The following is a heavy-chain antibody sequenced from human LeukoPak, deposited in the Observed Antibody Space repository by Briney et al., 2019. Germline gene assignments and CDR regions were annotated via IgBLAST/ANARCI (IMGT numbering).Heavy chain of an antibody. D-gene: IGHD5-12*01. CDR2: ISWNSGSI. CDR3: AKDSGDAFDI. CDR1: GFTFDDYA. Sequence: QSGRSLRLSCAASGFTFDDYAMHWVRQAPGKGLEWVSGISWNSGSIGYADSVKGRFTISRDNAKNSLYLQMNSLRAEDMALYYCAKDSGDAFDIWGQGTMVTVSS. J-gene: IGHJ3*02. V-gene: IGHV3-9*03.